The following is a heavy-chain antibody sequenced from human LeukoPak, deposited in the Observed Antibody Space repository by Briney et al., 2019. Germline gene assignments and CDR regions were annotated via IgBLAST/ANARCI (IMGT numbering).Heavy chain of an antibody. CDR1: GGTFSSYA. CDR3: ATDRRPYDYVWGSYRLTPFVG. D-gene: IGHD3-16*02. V-gene: IGHV1-69*05. J-gene: IGHJ4*02. Sequence: GASVKVSCKASGGTFSSYAISWVRQAPGQGLEWMGGIIPIFGTANYAQKFQGRVTITTDESTSTAYMELSSLRSEDTAVYYCATDRRPYDYVWGSYRLTPFVGWGQGTLVTVSS. CDR2: IIPIFGTA.